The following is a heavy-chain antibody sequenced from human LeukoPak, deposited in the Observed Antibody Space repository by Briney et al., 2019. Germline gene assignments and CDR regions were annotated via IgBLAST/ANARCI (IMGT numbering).Heavy chain of an antibody. CDR3: ARSYGDYVHINWFDP. Sequence: SETLSLTCTVSGGSISSYYWSWIRQPPGKGLEWIGYIYYGGSTNYNPSLKSRVTISVDTSKNQFSLKLSSVTAADTAVYYCARSYGDYVHINWFDPWGQGTLVTVSS. CDR1: GGSISSYY. D-gene: IGHD4-17*01. V-gene: IGHV4-59*01. J-gene: IGHJ5*02. CDR2: IYYGGST.